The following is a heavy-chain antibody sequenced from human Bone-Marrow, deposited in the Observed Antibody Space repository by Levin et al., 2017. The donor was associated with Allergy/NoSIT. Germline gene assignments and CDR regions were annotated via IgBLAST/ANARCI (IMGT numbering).Heavy chain of an antibody. V-gene: IGHV4-59*01. J-gene: IGHJ6*03. CDR2: IYNSGST. D-gene: IGHD6-19*01. CDR1: GGSISDSF. CDR3: ASSIAVAGANYYYYMDV. Sequence: SQTLSLTCTVSGGSISDSFWSWLRQPPGKGLEWIGYIYNSGSTNYNPSLKSRVTISLDTSKNQFSLKLSSVTAADTAVYYCASSIAVAGANYYYYMDVWGKGTTVTVSS.